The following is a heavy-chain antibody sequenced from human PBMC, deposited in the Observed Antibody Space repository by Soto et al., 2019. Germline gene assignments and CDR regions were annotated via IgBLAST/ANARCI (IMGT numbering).Heavy chain of an antibody. J-gene: IGHJ5*01. D-gene: IGHD3-22*01. CDR1: GGSVSSSNW. CDR3: ASVGSDYDNSGYYLP. Sequence: SETLSLTCIVSGGSVSSSNWWSWVRQPPGKGLEWIGEIYHSGSTTYNPSLKSRATISVDKSENQFSLRLKSVTAADTAVYYCASVGSDYDNSGYYLPWGRGSPV. CDR2: IYHSGST. V-gene: IGHV4-4*02.